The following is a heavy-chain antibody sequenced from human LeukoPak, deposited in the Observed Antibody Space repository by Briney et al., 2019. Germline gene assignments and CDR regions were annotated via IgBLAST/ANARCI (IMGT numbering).Heavy chain of an antibody. CDR3: ATGGFGGDYEDLFDY. D-gene: IGHD4-17*01. Sequence: GASVKVSCKVSGYTLTELSMHWVRQAPGKGLEWMGGFDPEDGATIYAQKFQGRVTMTEDTSTDTAYMELSSLRSEDTAVYYCATGGFGGDYEDLFDYWGQGTLVTVSS. J-gene: IGHJ4*02. V-gene: IGHV1-24*01. CDR2: FDPEDGAT. CDR1: GYTLTELS.